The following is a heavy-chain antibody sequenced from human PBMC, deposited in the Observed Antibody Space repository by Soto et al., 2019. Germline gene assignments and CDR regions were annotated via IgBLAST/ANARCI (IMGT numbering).Heavy chain of an antibody. CDR3: ARDRQRLFDY. CDR1: GDSISSNSAA. J-gene: IGHJ4*02. Sequence: SQTLSLTCAISGDSISSNSAAWNWIRQSPSRGLEWLGRTYYRSKWSADYAVSVKSRITINTDTSENQFSLHLNSVTPEDTALYYCARDRQRLFDYWGQGTLVTVSS. CDR2: TYYRSKWSA. V-gene: IGHV6-1*01.